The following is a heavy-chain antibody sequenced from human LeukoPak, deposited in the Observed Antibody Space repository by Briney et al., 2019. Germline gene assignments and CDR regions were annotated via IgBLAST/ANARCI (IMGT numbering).Heavy chain of an antibody. V-gene: IGHV3-30*18. Sequence: GRSLRLSCAASGFTFSSYGMHWVRQTPGKGLEWVAVISYDGNNEYYADSVKGRFTISRDNSKNTLYLQMNSLRAEDTAVYYCAKDHRFIVATYYFDYWGQGTLVTVSS. CDR1: GFTFSSYG. CDR2: ISYDGNNE. D-gene: IGHD5-12*01. CDR3: AKDHRFIVATYYFDY. J-gene: IGHJ4*02.